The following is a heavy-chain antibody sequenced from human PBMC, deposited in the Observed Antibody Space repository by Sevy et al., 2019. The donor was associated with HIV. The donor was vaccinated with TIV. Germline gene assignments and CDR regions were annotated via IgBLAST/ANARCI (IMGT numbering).Heavy chain of an antibody. V-gene: IGHV5-51*01. J-gene: IGHJ3*02. CDR2: IYPGDSDT. CDR3: ARRGGRDIVVVPAAPDAFDI. CDR1: GYSFTSYW. D-gene: IGHD2-2*01. Sequence: GESLKISCKGSGYSFTSYWIGWVRQMPGKGLEWMGIIYPGDSDTRYSPSFQGQVTISADKSISTAYLQWSSLKASETAMYYCARRGGRDIVVVPAAPDAFDIWGQGTMVTVSS.